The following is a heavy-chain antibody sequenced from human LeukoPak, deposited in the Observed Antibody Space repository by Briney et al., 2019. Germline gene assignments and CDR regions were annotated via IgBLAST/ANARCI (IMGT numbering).Heavy chain of an antibody. Sequence: ASVKVSCKASGYTFTSYGISWVRQAPGRGLEWMGWISAYNGNTNYAQKLQGRVTMTTDTSTSTAYMELRSLRSDDTAVYYCAREVNYYDSSGTHLGDAFDIWGQGTMVTVSS. CDR3: AREVNYYDSSGTHLGDAFDI. CDR2: ISAYNGNT. CDR1: GYTFTSYG. V-gene: IGHV1-18*01. D-gene: IGHD3-22*01. J-gene: IGHJ3*02.